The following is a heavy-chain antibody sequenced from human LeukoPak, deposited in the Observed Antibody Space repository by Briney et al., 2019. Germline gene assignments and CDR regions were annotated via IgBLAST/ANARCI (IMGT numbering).Heavy chain of an antibody. D-gene: IGHD3-10*01. J-gene: IGHJ2*01. CDR2: IYSGGNT. V-gene: IGHV3-53*01. Sequence: GGSLRLSCAASGFXVSSYYMSWVRQAPGKGLEWVSIIYSGGNTYYADSVRGRFTISRDNSRNTLYLHMNSLRAEDTAVYYCARDRESGYWYFDLWGRGTLVTVSS. CDR3: ARDRESGYWYFDL. CDR1: GFXVSSYY.